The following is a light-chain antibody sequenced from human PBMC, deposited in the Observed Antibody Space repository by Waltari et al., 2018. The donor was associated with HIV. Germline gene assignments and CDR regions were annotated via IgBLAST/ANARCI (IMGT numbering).Light chain of an antibody. Sequence: QSALTQPASVSGSPGQSITISCTGTSSDVGGYNYVSRYQQHPGKAPKLMIYEVSNRPSGVSIRFSGSKSGNTASLTISGLQAEDEADYYCSSYTSSSTLEGVFGGGTKLTVL. CDR2: EVS. CDR1: SSDVGGYNY. V-gene: IGLV2-14*01. CDR3: SSYTSSSTLEGV. J-gene: IGLJ2*01.